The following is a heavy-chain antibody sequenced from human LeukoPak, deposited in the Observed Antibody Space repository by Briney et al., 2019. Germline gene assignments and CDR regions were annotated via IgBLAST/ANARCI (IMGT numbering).Heavy chain of an antibody. D-gene: IGHD3-16*01. CDR3: AKASWVSSTDAVR. CDR1: GLSFSSFA. CDR2: IRGNGET. V-gene: IGHV3-23*01. Sequence: GGSLRLSCAASGLSFSSFAMSWVRQGPARGLEWVSSIRGNGETLYADSVKGRFTLSSDSSRNTVYYQLNNLRVEDTAIYYCAKASWVSSTDAVRWGQGTLVTVSS. J-gene: IGHJ4*02.